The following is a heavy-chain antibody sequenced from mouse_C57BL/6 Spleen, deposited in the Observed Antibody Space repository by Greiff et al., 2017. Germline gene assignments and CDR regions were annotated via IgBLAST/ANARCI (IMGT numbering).Heavy chain of an antibody. D-gene: IGHD1-1*01. J-gene: IGHJ2*01. Sequence: VQLQQSGTELVKPGASVKLSCKASGYTFTSYWMHWVKQRPGQGLEWIGNINPSNGGTNYNEKFKSKATLTVDKSSSTAYMQLSSLTSEDSAVYYCARLLRSAYYFDYWGQGTTLTVSS. CDR1: GYTFTSYW. CDR2: INPSNGGT. V-gene: IGHV1-53*01. CDR3: ARLLRSAYYFDY.